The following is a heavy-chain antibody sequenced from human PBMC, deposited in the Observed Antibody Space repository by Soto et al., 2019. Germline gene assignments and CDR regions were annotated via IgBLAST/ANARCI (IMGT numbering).Heavy chain of an antibody. D-gene: IGHD2-2*01. V-gene: IGHV4-34*01. J-gene: IGHJ4*02. CDR3: ARGGAHIVVVPAAVYFDY. CDR2: INHSGST. Sequence: PSETLSLTCAVYGGSFSGYYWSWIRQPPGKGLEWIGEINHSGSTNYNPSLKSRVTISVDTSKNQFSLKLSSVTAADTAVYYCARGGAHIVVVPAAVYFDYWGQGTLVTVSS. CDR1: GGSFSGYY.